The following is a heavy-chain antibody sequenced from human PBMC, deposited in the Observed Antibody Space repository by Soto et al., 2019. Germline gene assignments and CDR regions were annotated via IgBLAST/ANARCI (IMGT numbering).Heavy chain of an antibody. J-gene: IGHJ4*02. V-gene: IGHV3-30*18. CDR3: AKDRVGGTFYTPIAF. D-gene: IGHD1-7*01. Sequence: VVSRRLSCQASGLNFDNYGIHWVHQAPGKGLEWVAVITYVGSFQYYADSVKGRFTLSRDNYKNTLSLHLTTLKPEDTAVYHCAKDRVGGTFYTPIAFWGQGTLVTVSS. CDR2: ITYVGSFQ. CDR1: GLNFDNYG.